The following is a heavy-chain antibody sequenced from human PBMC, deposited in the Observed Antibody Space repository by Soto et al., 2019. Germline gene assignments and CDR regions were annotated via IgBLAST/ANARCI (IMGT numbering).Heavy chain of an antibody. V-gene: IGHV1-8*02. CDR2: MNPNSGNT. CDR1: GYTFTSYD. Sequence: ASVKVSCKASGYTFTSYDINWVRQATGQGLEWMGWMNPNSGNTGYAQKFQGRVTMTRNTSISTAYMELSSLRSEDTAVYYCVRGRGIVPAARPNDYGGQGPLVTDSS. CDR3: VRGRGIVPAARPNDY. J-gene: IGHJ4*02. D-gene: IGHD2-2*01.